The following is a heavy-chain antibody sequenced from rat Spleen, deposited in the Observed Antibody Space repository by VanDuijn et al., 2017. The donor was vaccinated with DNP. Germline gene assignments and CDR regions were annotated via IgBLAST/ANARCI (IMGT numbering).Heavy chain of an antibody. CDR3: TRKMD. V-gene: IGHV2S8*01. J-gene: IGHJ2*01. CDR2: ISSGGIT. CDR1: YG. Sequence: YGVTWVRQPPGKGLEWIAAISSGGITYYNSALKSRLSISRDTSKSQVFLKMSSLQTEDTAIYFCTRKMDWGQGVMVTVSA. D-gene: IGHD1-12*02.